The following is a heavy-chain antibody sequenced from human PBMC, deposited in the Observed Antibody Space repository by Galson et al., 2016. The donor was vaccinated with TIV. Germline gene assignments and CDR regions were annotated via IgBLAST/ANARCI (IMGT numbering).Heavy chain of an antibody. J-gene: IGHJ4*02. V-gene: IGHV3-23*01. CDR1: GFTFSNYA. CDR3: AVDADGAYYYDSGDYY. CDR2: ISGSGVTT. D-gene: IGHD3-22*01. Sequence: SLRLSCAASGFTFSNYALSWVRQAPGKGLEWVSSISGSGVTTFYADSVKGRFTISRDNSKNTLSLQMNSLRAEDTAVYSCAVDADGAYYYDSGDYYWGQGTLVTVSS.